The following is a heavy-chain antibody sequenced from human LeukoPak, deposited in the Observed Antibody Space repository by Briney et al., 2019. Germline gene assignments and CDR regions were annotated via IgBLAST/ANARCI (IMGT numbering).Heavy chain of an antibody. J-gene: IGHJ4*02. V-gene: IGHV4-59*01. CDR3: AKGVDGFYSYGYGFDY. Sequence: SETLSLTCAVSGGSISSYYWSWIRQPPGKGLEWIGYIYYSGSTNYNPSLKSRVTISVDTSKNQFSLKLSSVTAADTAVYYCAKGVDGFYSYGYGFDYWGQGTLVTVSS. D-gene: IGHD5-18*01. CDR2: IYYSGST. CDR1: GGSISSYY.